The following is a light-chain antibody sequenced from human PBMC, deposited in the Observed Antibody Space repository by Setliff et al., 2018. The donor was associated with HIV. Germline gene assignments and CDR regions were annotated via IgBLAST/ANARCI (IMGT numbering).Light chain of an antibody. CDR3: SSFAGKDNLI. V-gene: IGLV2-8*01. CDR1: STDIGRYNS. Sequence: QSALTQPPSASGSPGQSVTISCTGSSTDIGRYNSVSWYQQHPDKAPNLIIFDVTARPSGVPDRFSGSKSAITASLTISGLQSDDEADYFCSSFAGKDNLIFGSGTKVTVL. J-gene: IGLJ1*01. CDR2: DVT.